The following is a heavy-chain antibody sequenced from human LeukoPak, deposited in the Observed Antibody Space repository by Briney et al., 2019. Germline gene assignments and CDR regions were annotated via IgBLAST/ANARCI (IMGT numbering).Heavy chain of an antibody. CDR2: ISAYSGNT. CDR1: AYTFTSYG. D-gene: IGHD3-10*01. V-gene: IGHV1-18*01. Sequence: ASVKISCKASAYTFTSYGISWGRHPPGQGLEWVGGISAYSGNTNNSHTLQGRVTMTTDTSTSTAYMELRSLRSDDTAVYYCARDPGLLLWFGESFDYWGQGNLVTVSS. CDR3: ARDPGLLLWFGESFDY. J-gene: IGHJ4*02.